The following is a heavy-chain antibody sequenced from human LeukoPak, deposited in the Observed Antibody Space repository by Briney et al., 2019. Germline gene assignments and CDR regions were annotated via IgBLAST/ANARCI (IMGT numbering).Heavy chain of an antibody. J-gene: IGHJ4*02. Sequence: SETLSLTCAVYGGSFSGYYWGWIRQPPGKGLEWIGEINHSGSTNYNPSLKSRVTISVDTSKNQFSLKLSSVTAADTAVYYCASYRGDYLFDYWGQGTLVTVSS. V-gene: IGHV4-34*01. D-gene: IGHD4-17*01. CDR1: GGSFSGYY. CDR2: INHSGST. CDR3: ASYRGDYLFDY.